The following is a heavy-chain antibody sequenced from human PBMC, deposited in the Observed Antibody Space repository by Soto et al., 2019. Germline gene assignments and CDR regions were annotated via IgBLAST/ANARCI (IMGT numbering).Heavy chain of an antibody. V-gene: IGHV4-4*02. CDR1: GGSIRSDTW. Sequence: SETLSLTCAVSGGSIRSDTWWSWVRQPPGKGLEWIGYIYYRANPNYNPSLKSRVTISQDTSKNQFSLKLSSVTAADTAVYYCARHYGDGYDYVDYWGQGTLVTVS. J-gene: IGHJ4*02. D-gene: IGHD5-12*01. CDR3: ARHYGDGYDYVDY. CDR2: IYYRANP.